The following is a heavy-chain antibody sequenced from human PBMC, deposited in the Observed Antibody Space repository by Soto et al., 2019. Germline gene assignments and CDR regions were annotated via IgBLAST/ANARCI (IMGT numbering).Heavy chain of an antibody. CDR1: GFTFSSYA. V-gene: IGHV3-30-3*01. J-gene: IGHJ6*02. CDR2: ISYDGSNK. D-gene: IGHD3-3*01. Sequence: SGGSLRLSCAASGFTFSSYAMHWVRQAPGKGLEWVAVISYDGSNKYYADSVKGRFTISRDNSKNTLYLQMNSLRAEDTAVYYCARGYYDFWIPYYYGMDVWGQGTTVTVSS. CDR3: ARGYYDFWIPYYYGMDV.